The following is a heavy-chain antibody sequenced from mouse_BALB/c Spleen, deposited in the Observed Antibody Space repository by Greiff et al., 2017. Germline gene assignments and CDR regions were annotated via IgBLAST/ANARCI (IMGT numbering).Heavy chain of an antibody. V-gene: IGHV1-7*01. CDR1: GYTFTSYW. CDR2: INPSTGYT. J-gene: IGHJ3*01. Sequence: QVQLQQSGAELAKPGASVKMSCKASGYTFTSYWMHWVKQRPGQGLEWIGYINPSTGYTEYNQKFKDKATLTADKSSSTAYMQLSSLTSEDSAVYYWATYCGDGWFAYRGQETLVTVTA. CDR3: ATYCGDGWFAY.